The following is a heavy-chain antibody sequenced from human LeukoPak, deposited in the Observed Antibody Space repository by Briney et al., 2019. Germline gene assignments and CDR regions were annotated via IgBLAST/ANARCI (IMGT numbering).Heavy chain of an antibody. CDR1: GGSISSYY. D-gene: IGHD1-7*01. V-gene: IGHV4-34*01. CDR2: INHSGST. J-gene: IGHJ3*02. CDR3: ATRYNWNYSLI. Sequence: SETLSLTCTVSGGSISSYYWSWIRQPPGKGLEWIGEINHSGSTNYNPSLKSRVTISVDTSKNQFSLKLSSVTAADTAVYYCATRYNWNYSLIWGQGTMVTVSS.